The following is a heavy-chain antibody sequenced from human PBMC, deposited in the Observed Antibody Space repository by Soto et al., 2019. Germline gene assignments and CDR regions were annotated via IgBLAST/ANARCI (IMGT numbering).Heavy chain of an antibody. D-gene: IGHD6-13*01. CDR3: ARGKGYSSIHY. CDR1: GGSFSGYY. J-gene: IGHJ4*02. V-gene: IGHV4-34*01. CDR2: INHSGST. Sequence: SETLSHTCAVYGGSFSGYYWSWIRQPPGKGLEWIGEINHSGSTNYNPSLKSRVTISVDTSKNQFSLKLSSVTAADTAVYYCARGKGYSSIHYWGQGTLVTVSS.